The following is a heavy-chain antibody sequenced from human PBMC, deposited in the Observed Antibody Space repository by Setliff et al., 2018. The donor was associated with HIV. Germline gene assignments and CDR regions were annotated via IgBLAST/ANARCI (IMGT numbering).Heavy chain of an antibody. J-gene: IGHJ4*02. Sequence: SETLSLTCTVSGDSISTYRWIWIRQPPGKGLEWIGNIYTSGSTNYNPSLKSRVTISVDTSKNQFSLKLSSVTAADTAVYYCARLDCSSSSGFVDYWGQGTLVTAPQ. CDR3: ARLDCSSSSGFVDY. CDR2: IYTSGST. CDR1: GDSISTYR. D-gene: IGHD2-2*01. V-gene: IGHV4-4*09.